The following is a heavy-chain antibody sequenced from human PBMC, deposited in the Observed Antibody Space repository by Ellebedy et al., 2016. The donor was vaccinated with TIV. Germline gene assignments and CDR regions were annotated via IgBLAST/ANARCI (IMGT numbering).Heavy chain of an antibody. CDR1: GFTFSSYW. Sequence: PGGSLRLSCAASGFTFSSYWMHWVRQAPGKGMVWVSRINSDGSSTSYADSVKGRFTISRDNAKNTLYLQMNSLRAEDTAVYYCARYSSGWSGPPDYWGQGTLVTVSS. CDR2: INSDGSST. CDR3: ARYSSGWSGPPDY. D-gene: IGHD6-19*01. J-gene: IGHJ4*02. V-gene: IGHV3-74*01.